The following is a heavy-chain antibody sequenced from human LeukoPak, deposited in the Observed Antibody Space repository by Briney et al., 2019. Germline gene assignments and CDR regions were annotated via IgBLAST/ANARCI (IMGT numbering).Heavy chain of an antibody. CDR2: IGASSIPK. V-gene: IGHV3-48*03. D-gene: IGHD6-19*01. J-gene: IGHJ4*02. CDR1: GFPFSFYE. Sequence: GGSLRLSCVVSGFPFSFYELNWVRQAPGKGLGWVSNIGASSIPKYYADSVKGRFSISRDNARNSLYLQMNSLRVEDTAVYYCALLAVASDFDYWGQGALVTVSS. CDR3: ALLAVASDFDY.